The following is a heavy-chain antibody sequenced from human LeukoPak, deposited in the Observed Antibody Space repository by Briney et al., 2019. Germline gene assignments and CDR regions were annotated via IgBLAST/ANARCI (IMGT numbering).Heavy chain of an antibody. CDR3: ARGDYYGSGSYSDY. D-gene: IGHD3-10*01. CDR1: GFTFSDYY. Sequence: GGSLRLSCAASGFTFSDYYMSWIRQAPGKGLEWVSYISSSGSTIYYADSVKGRFTISRDNAKKSVYLQMNSLRAEDTAVYYCARGDYYGSGSYSDYWGQGTLVTVSS. J-gene: IGHJ4*02. V-gene: IGHV3-11*04. CDR2: ISSSGSTI.